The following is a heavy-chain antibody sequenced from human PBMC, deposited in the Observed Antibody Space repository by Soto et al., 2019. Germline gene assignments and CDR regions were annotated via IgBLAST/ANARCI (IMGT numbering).Heavy chain of an antibody. V-gene: IGHV4-31*03. Sequence: PSETMSLTCTVSGGTISSGGYYWRWNSKHPGKGLEWIGYIYYSGSTYYNPSLKSRVTISVDTSKNQFSLKLSSVTAADTAVYYCARTHAAMRRIWWFDPWGQGTLVTVSS. CDR1: GGTISSGGYY. J-gene: IGHJ5*02. CDR2: IYYSGST. D-gene: IGHD2-2*01. CDR3: ARTHAAMRRIWWFDP.